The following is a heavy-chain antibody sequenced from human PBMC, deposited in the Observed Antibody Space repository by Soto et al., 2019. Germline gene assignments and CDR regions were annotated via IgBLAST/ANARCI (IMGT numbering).Heavy chain of an antibody. D-gene: IGHD3-22*01. Sequence: SGPTLVNPTQTLTLTCTFSGFSLSTSGVGVGWLRQPPGKALEWLALTYWNDVKRYSPSLKNRLTVTKDTSKNQVVLTMSKMDPVDTATYYCARRLYHSSVSKSFDCWGQGTLVTVSS. CDR3: ARRLYHSSVSKSFDC. V-gene: IGHV2-5*01. J-gene: IGHJ4*02. CDR2: TYWNDVK. CDR1: GFSLSTSGVG.